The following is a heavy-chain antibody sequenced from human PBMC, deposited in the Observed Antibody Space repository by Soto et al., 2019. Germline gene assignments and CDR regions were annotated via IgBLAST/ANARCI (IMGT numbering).Heavy chain of an antibody. D-gene: IGHD5-12*01. V-gene: IGHV1-2*04. CDR3: ARAGYSGYGNGELDY. CDR1: GYTFTGYY. Sequence: ASVKVSCKASGYTFTGYYMHWVRQAPGQGLEWMGWINPNSGGTNYAQKFQGWVTMTRDTSISTAYMELSRLRSDDTAVYYCARAGYSGYGNGELDYWGQGTLVTVSS. J-gene: IGHJ4*02. CDR2: INPNSGGT.